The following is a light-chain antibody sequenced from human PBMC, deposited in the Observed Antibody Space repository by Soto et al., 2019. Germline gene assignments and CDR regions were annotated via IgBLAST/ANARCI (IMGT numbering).Light chain of an antibody. Sequence: DVVMTQSPLSLPVSLGQPASISCRSSQSLVYSDGFTYLNWFQQRAGQSPRRLIYKVSNRDSGVPDRFSASGSGTDFTLKISRVEADDIGVYYCMQGTHWPPTFGQGTKLEIK. CDR2: KVS. CDR1: QSLVYSDGFTY. J-gene: IGKJ2*01. CDR3: MQGTHWPPT. V-gene: IGKV2-30*01.